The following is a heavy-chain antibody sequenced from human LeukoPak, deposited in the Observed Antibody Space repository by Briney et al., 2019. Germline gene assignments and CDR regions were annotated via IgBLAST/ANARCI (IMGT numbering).Heavy chain of an antibody. CDR1: GVSFNIYY. V-gene: IGHV4-34*01. J-gene: IGHJ4*02. Sequence: ASETLSLTCAVTGVSFNIYYWSWVRQTPGKGLEWIGEINHSGYTNDSPSLKSRVILSIDTSRKQFSLNLRSVTVADTGIYYCTRMTTGHEYWGQGTLVTVSS. CDR2: INHSGYT. D-gene: IGHD4-17*01. CDR3: TRMTTGHEY.